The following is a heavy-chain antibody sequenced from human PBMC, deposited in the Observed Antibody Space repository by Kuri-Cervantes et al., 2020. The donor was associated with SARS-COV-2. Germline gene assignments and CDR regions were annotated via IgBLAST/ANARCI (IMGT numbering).Heavy chain of an antibody. J-gene: IGHJ3*02. CDR2: INPSGGST. CDR3: ARAGLGSSGAFDI. Sequence: ASVKVSCKASGYTFTSYYMHWVRQAPGQGLEWMGIINPSGGSTSYAQKFQGRVTMTRDTSTGTVYMELGRLRSDDTAVYYCARAGLGSSGAFDIWGQGAMVTVSS. V-gene: IGHV1-46*01. D-gene: IGHD6-6*01. CDR1: GYTFTSYY.